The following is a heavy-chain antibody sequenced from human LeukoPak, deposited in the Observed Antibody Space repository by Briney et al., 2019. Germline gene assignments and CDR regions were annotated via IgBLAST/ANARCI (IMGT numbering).Heavy chain of an antibody. D-gene: IGHD3-10*01. V-gene: IGHV4-39*07. Sequence: SETLSLTCTVSGGSISSSSYYWGWIRQPPGKGLEWIGSIYYSGSTNYNPSLKSRVTISVDTSKNQFSLKLTSVTAADTAVYFCARGGYYGSGNDFRFDPWGQGTLVTVSS. CDR1: GGSISSSSYY. CDR2: IYYSGST. CDR3: ARGGYYGSGNDFRFDP. J-gene: IGHJ5*02.